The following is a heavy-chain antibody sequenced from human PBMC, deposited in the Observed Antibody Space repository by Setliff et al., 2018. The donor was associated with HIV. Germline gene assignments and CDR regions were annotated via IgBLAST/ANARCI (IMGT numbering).Heavy chain of an antibody. V-gene: IGHV4-61*09. CDR1: GGSISSGSYY. D-gene: IGHD3-10*01. CDR3: ARAGGDYYGSGSYYFYYYMDV. Sequence: TLSLTCTVSGGSISSGSYYWSWIRQPAGKGLEWIGHIYTSGSTNYNPSLKSRVTISVDTSKNQFSLKLSSVTAADTAVYYCARAGGDYYGSGSYYFYYYMDVWGKGTTVTVSS. J-gene: IGHJ6*03. CDR2: IYTSGST.